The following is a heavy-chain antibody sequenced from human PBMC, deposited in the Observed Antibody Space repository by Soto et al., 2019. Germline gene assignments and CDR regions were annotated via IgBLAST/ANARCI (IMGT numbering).Heavy chain of an antibody. D-gene: IGHD6-6*01. J-gene: IGHJ6*03. Sequence: SETLCLTCTVSGGSISSYYWSWIRQPPGKGLEWIGYIYYSGSTNYNPSLKSRVTISVDTSKNQFSLKLSSVTAADTAVYYCASNSSSLRNGGYYYYYYMDVWGKGTTVTVSS. CDR3: ASNSSSLRNGGYYYYYYMDV. CDR1: GGSISSYY. CDR2: IYYSGST. V-gene: IGHV4-59*01.